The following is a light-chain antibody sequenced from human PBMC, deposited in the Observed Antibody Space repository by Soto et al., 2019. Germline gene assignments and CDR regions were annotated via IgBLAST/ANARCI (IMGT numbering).Light chain of an antibody. J-gene: IGKJ2*02. V-gene: IGKV3-15*01. Sequence: EIVMTQSPATLSVSPGERATLSCRASQSVTSNLAWYQQKPGQAPRLLIYGASTRATGIPAGFSGSGSGTEFTLTISSLQSEDFAVYYCQQYSNWPRTFGQGTKLEIK. CDR2: GAS. CDR3: QQYSNWPRT. CDR1: QSVTSN.